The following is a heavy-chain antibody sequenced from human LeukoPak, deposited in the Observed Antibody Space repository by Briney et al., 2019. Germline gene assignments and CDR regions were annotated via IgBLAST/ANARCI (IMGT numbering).Heavy chain of an antibody. J-gene: IGHJ4*02. CDR3: ARGYSSSWRTIDY. CDR2: INHSGST. CDR1: GGSFSGYY. V-gene: IGHV4-34*01. Sequence: PSETLSLTCAVYGGSFSGYYWSWIRQPPGKGLERIGEINHSGSTNYNPSLKSRVTISVDTSKNQFSLKLSSVTAADTAVYYCARGYSSSWRTIDYWGQGTLVTVSS. D-gene: IGHD6-13*01.